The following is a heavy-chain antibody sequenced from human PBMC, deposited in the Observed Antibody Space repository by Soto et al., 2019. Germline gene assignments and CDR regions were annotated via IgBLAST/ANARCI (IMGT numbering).Heavy chain of an antibody. D-gene: IGHD4-17*01. CDR1: GYSLIDYH. CDR2: INPNTGGT. V-gene: IGHV1-2*06. CDR3: ASASDFRDYRSFSPYATDV. J-gene: IGHJ6*02. Sequence: SSVKVSCKASGYSLIDYHIHWVRQVPGQGLEWMGRINPNTGGTDYAQNFHGSVTMTRDTSINTAYMELNRLRSDDTAVYYCASASDFRDYRSFSPYATDVSGQGTTITVSS.